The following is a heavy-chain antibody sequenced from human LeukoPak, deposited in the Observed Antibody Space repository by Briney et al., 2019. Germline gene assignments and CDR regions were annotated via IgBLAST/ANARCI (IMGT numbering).Heavy chain of an antibody. J-gene: IGHJ4*02. CDR3: AREQHDSSGYYYGC. V-gene: IGHV3-53*01. D-gene: IGHD3-22*01. CDR2: IYSGGST. Sequence: GGSLRLSCAASGFTVSSNYMSWVRQAPGKGLEWVSVIYSGGSTYYADSVKGRFTISRDNSKNTLYLQMNSLRAEDTAVYYCAREQHDSSGYYYGCWGQGTLVTVSS. CDR1: GFTVSSNY.